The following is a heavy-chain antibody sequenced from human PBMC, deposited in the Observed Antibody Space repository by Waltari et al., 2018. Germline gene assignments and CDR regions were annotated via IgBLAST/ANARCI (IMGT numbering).Heavy chain of an antibody. CDR2: VKSDGTTT. D-gene: IGHD3-16*01. CDR1: GFTFTNRW. CDR3: VRAFGDYVSPVFDF. J-gene: IGHJ4*02. V-gene: IGHV3-74*01. Sequence: VQLVESGGGLAQPGGSLRLSCTASGFTFTNRWMNWVRQGPGKGLMWGSRVKSDGTTTNYSDSVRGRFTMSRDNAKNTVYLQMNRLRVDDTAVYFCVRAFGDYVSPVFDFWGQGVMVSVSS.